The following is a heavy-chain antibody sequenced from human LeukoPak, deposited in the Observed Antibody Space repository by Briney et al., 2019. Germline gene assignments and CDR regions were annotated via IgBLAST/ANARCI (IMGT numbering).Heavy chain of an antibody. CDR1: GFTVSSNY. J-gene: IGHJ6*03. V-gene: IGHV3-66*01. D-gene: IGHD3-9*01. CDR2: IYSGGST. Sequence: GGSLRLSCAASGFTVSSNYMSWVRQAPGKGLEWVSVIYSGGSTYYADSVKGRFTISRDNSKNTLYLQMNSLRAEDTAVYYCARILTGYYYYYYYMDVWGKGTTVTISS. CDR3: ARILTGYYYYYYYMDV.